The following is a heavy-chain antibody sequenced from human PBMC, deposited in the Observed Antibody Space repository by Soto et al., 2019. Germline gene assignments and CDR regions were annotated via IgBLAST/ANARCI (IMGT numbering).Heavy chain of an antibody. V-gene: IGHV3-30*18. Sequence: GGSLRRSCAASGFTFSSYCMHWVRQAPGKGLEWWSVISYDGSNKYYADSVKGRFTISRDNSKNTLYLQMNSLRAEDTAVYYCEKDLSRVVVPAATPEGYGGHGTLVNVSS. CDR2: ISYDGSNK. D-gene: IGHD2-2*01. CDR1: GFTFSSYC. CDR3: EKDLSRVVVPAATPEGY. J-gene: IGHJ4*01.